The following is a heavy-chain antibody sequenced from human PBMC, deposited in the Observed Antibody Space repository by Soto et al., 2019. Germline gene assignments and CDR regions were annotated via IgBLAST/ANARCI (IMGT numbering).Heavy chain of an antibody. CDR3: ARPLPDGEGAFDI. D-gene: IGHD3-10*01. V-gene: IGHV4-39*01. Sequence: TSETMSLTCTVSGGYISSYYLGWIRQPPGKGLEWIGSIYYSGSTYYNPSLKSRVTISVDTSKNQFSLKLSSVTAADTAVYYCARPLPDGEGAFDIWGQGTMVTVSS. CDR2: IYYSGST. J-gene: IGHJ3*02. CDR1: GGYISSYY.